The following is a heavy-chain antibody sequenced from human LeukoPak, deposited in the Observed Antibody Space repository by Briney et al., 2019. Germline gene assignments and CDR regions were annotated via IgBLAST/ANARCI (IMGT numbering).Heavy chain of an antibody. CDR1: GYTFTGYY. J-gene: IGHJ3*02. CDR2: INPNSGGT. Sequence: ASVKVSCKASGYTFTGYYMHWVRQAPGQGLEWMGWINPNSGGTNYAQKFQGRVTMTRDTSISTAYMELSRLRSDDTAVYYCARGRDHSWFGEIWDYAFDIWGQGTMVTVSS. CDR3: ARGRDHSWFGEIWDYAFDI. V-gene: IGHV1-2*02. D-gene: IGHD3-10*01.